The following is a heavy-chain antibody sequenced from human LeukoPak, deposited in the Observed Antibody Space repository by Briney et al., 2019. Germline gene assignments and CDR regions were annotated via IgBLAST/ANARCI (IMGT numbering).Heavy chain of an antibody. Sequence: SETLSLTCAVYGGSFSGYYWSWIRQPPGKGLEWLGEINHSGSTNYNPSLKSRVTISVDTSKNQFSLKLSAVTAADTAVYDCARAVAGTGNFDYWGQGTLVTVSS. D-gene: IGHD6-19*01. V-gene: IGHV4-34*01. CDR1: GGSFSGYY. CDR2: INHSGST. CDR3: ARAVAGTGNFDY. J-gene: IGHJ4*02.